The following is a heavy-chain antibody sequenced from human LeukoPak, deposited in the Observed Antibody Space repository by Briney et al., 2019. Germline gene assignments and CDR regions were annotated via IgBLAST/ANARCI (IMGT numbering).Heavy chain of an antibody. CDR1: GYTFTTYS. CDR3: AREHDFLIDYSFDY. J-gene: IGHJ4*02. CDR2: INCGNGNT. V-gene: IGHV1-3*01. D-gene: IGHD3-3*01. Sequence: ASVKVTCKASGYTFTTYSIFWVRQAPGQGLEWMGWINCGNGNTKYSQKLQGRLTITRDTSASTAYMEPSSLRSEDTAVYYCAREHDFLIDYSFDYWGQGTLVTVSS.